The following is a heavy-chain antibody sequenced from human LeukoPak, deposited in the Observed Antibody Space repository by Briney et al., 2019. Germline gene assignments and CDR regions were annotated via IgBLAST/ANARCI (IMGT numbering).Heavy chain of an antibody. D-gene: IGHD3-3*01. J-gene: IGHJ6*02. Sequence: GGSLRLSCAASGFTFSSYWMSWVRQAPGKGLEWVANIKQDGSEKYYVDPVKGRFTISRDNAKNSLYLQMNSLRAEDTAVYYCARDGPYDFWSGYNSYGMDVWGQGTTVTVSS. V-gene: IGHV3-7*01. CDR2: IKQDGSEK. CDR3: ARDGPYDFWSGYNSYGMDV. CDR1: GFTFSSYW.